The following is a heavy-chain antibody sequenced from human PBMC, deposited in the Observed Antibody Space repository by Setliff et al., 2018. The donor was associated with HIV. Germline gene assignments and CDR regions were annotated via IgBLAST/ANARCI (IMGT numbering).Heavy chain of an antibody. J-gene: IGHJ4*02. CDR1: GGSISSGSYY. Sequence: PSETLSLTCTVSGGSISSGSYYWSWIRQPAGKGLEWIGRIFSSGSTSYNPSLKSRVTMSVDTSKNQFSLRLSSVTAADTAVYYCARDPVITMMVGPRFYFDYWGQGILVTVS. CDR2: IFSSGST. CDR3: ARDPVITMMVGPRFYFDY. D-gene: IGHD3-22*01. V-gene: IGHV4-61*02.